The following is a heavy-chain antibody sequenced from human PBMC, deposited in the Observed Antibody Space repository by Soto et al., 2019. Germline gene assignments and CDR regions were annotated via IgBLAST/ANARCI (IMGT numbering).Heavy chain of an antibody. V-gene: IGHV1-18*04. J-gene: IGHJ6*02. CDR1: GYTFTSYG. D-gene: IGHD6-19*01. Sequence: EASVKVSCKASGYTFTSYGISWVRQAPGQGLEWMGWISAYNGNTNYAQKLQGRVTMTTDTSTSTAYMELRSLRSDDTAVYYCATGYSSGWYPLAGHMDVWGQGTTVTVSS. CDR3: ATGYSSGWYPLAGHMDV. CDR2: ISAYNGNT.